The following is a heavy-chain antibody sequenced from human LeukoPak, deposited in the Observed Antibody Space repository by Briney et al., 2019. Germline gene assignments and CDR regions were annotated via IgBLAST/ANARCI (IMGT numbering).Heavy chain of an antibody. Sequence: GGSLRLSCAASGFTFSSYAMSWVRQAPGKGLEWVSAISGSGGSTYYADSVKGRFTISRDNSKNTLYLQMNSLRAEDAAVYYCAKGPNPEDWSGYYYYYYYMDVWGKGTTVTVSS. J-gene: IGHJ6*03. D-gene: IGHD3-3*01. CDR1: GFTFSSYA. V-gene: IGHV3-23*01. CDR2: ISGSGGST. CDR3: AKGPNPEDWSGYYYYYYYMDV.